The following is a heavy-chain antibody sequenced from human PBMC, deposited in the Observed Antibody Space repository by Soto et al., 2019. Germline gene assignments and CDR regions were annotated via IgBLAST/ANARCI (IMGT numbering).Heavy chain of an antibody. D-gene: IGHD3-9*01. CDR3: TRDPPPYDILTGTIYYYYYYGMDV. J-gene: IGHJ6*02. CDR1: GYIFDSYW. CDR2: IYPGDFHT. V-gene: IGHV5-51*01. Sequence: GESLKISCKGSGYIFDSYWIAWVRQMPGKGLEFMGMIYPGDFHTRYSPSFQGQVTISADKSINTAYLQWSSLKTEDTAVYYCTRDPPPYDILTGTIYYYYYYGMDVWGQGTTVTVSS.